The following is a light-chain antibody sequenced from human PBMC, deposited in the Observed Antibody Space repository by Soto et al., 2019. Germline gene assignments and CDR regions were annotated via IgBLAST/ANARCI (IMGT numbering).Light chain of an antibody. Sequence: QSALTQPASVSGSPGQSITISCTGTSSDVGDYKYVSWYQRHPGKAPKALIYEVSNRPSGVSNRFSGSKSGNTASLSISGLQAEDEADYYCSTYTTGRTLVFGPGTKLTV. V-gene: IGLV2-14*01. CDR1: SSDVGDYKY. CDR3: STYTTGRTLV. CDR2: EVS. J-gene: IGLJ1*01.